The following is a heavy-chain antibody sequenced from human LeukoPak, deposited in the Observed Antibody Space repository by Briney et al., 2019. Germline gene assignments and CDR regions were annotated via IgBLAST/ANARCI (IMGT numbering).Heavy chain of an antibody. CDR3: ARGKRYGDYRAPEDY. CDR1: GFTFSSYD. J-gene: IGHJ4*02. CDR2: IGTAGDT. D-gene: IGHD4-17*01. Sequence: PGGSLRLSCAASGFTFSSYDMHWVRQATGKGLEWVSAIGTAGDTYYPGSVKGRFTISRENAKNSLYLQMNSLRAEDTAVYYCARGKRYGDYRAPEDYWGQGTLVTVSS. V-gene: IGHV3-13*01.